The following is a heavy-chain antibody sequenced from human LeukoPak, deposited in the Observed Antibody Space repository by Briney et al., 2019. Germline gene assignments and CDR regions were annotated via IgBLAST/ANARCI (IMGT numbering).Heavy chain of an antibody. CDR1: GYTFTGYY. D-gene: IGHD3-10*01. J-gene: IGHJ4*02. CDR3: ARGYYGSGSYPDY. V-gene: IGHV1-2*02. Sequence: ASVTVSCKASGYTFTGYYMHWVRQAPGQGLEWMGWINPNSGGTNYAQKFQGRVTMTRDTSISTAYMELSRLRSDDTAVYYCARGYYGSGSYPDYWGQGTLVTVSS. CDR2: INPNSGGT.